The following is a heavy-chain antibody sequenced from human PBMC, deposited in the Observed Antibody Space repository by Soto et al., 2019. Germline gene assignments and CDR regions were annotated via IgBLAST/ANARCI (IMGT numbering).Heavy chain of an antibody. J-gene: IGHJ5*02. CDR1: GFSFNNAW. Sequence: GGSLRLSCAVSGFSFNNAWMNWVRQAPGKGLEWVVLVKSKSDGWTIDYAAPGNGRFTISREESKNTLYLQMSSLKTEDTAVYYCTAGRGSYGGYSWGQGTLVTVSS. D-gene: IGHD4-17*01. CDR3: TAGRGSYGGYS. V-gene: IGHV3-15*07. CDR2: VKSKSDGWTI.